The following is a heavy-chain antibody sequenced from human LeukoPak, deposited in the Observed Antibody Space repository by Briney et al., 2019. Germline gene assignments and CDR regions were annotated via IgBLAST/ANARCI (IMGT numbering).Heavy chain of an antibody. D-gene: IGHD3-3*01. Sequence: ASVKVSCKASGGTFSSYAISWVRQAPGQGLEWMRGIIPIFGTANYAQKFQGRVTITADESTSTAYMELSSLRSDDTAVYYCARGRAYYDFWGGYDYWGQGTLVTVSS. V-gene: IGHV1-69*13. CDR1: GGTFSSYA. CDR3: ARGRAYYDFWGGYDY. CDR2: IIPIFGTA. J-gene: IGHJ4*02.